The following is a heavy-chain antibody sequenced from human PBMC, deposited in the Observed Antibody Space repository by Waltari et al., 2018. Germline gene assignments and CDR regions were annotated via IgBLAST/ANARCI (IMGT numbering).Heavy chain of an antibody. J-gene: IGHJ4*02. Sequence: QVKLVESGGGVVEPGRSLRLSCEASGFTFSSYGMHWVRQAPGKGLEWVAVIWYDGSTKYYADSVKVRFTISRDNSKSTLYLQMNSLSAEDTAVYYCARDLSSWPDYWGQGTLVTVSS. V-gene: IGHV3-33*01. CDR2: IWYDGSTK. CDR1: GFTFSSYG. D-gene: IGHD6-13*01. CDR3: ARDLSSWPDY.